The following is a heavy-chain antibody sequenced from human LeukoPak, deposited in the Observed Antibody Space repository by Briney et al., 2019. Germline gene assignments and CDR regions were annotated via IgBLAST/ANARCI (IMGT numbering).Heavy chain of an antibody. CDR3: ARDRVAALPYYFDY. J-gene: IGHJ4*02. D-gene: IGHD6-6*01. V-gene: IGHV3-30*01. Sequence: GGSLRLSCAASGFTFSSYAMHWVRQAAGKGLEWVAVISYDGSNKYYADSVKGRFTISRDNSKNTLYLQMNSLRAEDTAVYYCARDRVAALPYYFDYWGQGTLVTVSS. CDR1: GFTFSSYA. CDR2: ISYDGSNK.